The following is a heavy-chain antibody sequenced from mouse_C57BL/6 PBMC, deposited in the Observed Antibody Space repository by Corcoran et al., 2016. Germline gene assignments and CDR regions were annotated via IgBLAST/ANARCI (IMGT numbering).Heavy chain of an antibody. D-gene: IGHD2-5*01. Sequence: QIQLVQSGPELKKPGETVKISCKASGYTFTTYGMSWVKQAPGKGLNWMGWINTYSGVPTYADDFKGRFAFSLETSASTADLQINNLKNEDTATYFCARGSNYDYAMDYWGQGTSVTVSS. J-gene: IGHJ4*01. V-gene: IGHV9-3*01. CDR3: ARGSNYDYAMDY. CDR2: INTYSGVP. CDR1: GYTFTTYG.